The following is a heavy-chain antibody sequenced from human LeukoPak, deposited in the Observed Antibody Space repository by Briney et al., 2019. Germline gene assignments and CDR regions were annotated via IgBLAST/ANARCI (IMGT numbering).Heavy chain of an antibody. CDR3: ASGLHGIDR. CDR1: VACISSNI. CDR2: ISSTGDT. J-gene: IGHJ5*02. V-gene: IGHV4-59*01. D-gene: IGHD5/OR15-5a*01. Sequence: SETLSLTCFVPVACISSNIRTSIPQPPGKGLEWIGYISSTGDTNYNPSLSSRVTISVDTSNNQFSLRLSSVTAADTAVYFCASGLHGIDRWGQGTLVTVSS.